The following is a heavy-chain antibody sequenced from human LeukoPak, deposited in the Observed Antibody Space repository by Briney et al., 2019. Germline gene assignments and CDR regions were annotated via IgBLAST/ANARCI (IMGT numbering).Heavy chain of an antibody. CDR1: GFTFSSYG. CDR3: AKDYWYGDYSYFDY. CDR2: ISGSGGST. D-gene: IGHD4-17*01. J-gene: IGHJ4*02. Sequence: PGGTLRLSCAASGFTFSSYGMSWVRQAPGKGLEWVSAISGSGGSTYYADSVKGRFTISRDNSKNTLYLQMNSLRAEDTAVYYCAKDYWYGDYSYFDYWGQGTLVTVSS. V-gene: IGHV3-23*01.